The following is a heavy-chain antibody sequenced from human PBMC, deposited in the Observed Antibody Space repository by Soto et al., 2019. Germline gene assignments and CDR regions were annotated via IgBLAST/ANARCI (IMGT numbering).Heavy chain of an antibody. Sequence: QVQLVQSGAEVKKPGSSVKVSCKASGGTFSSYAISWVRQAPGQGLEWMGGIIPIFGTANYAQKFQGRVTITADESTSTAYMELSSLRSEDTAVYYCARDRNLALFQRGVWFDPWGQGTLVTVSS. D-gene: IGHD2-21*01. J-gene: IGHJ5*02. V-gene: IGHV1-69*01. CDR2: IIPIFGTA. CDR1: GGTFSSYA. CDR3: ARDRNLALFQRGVWFDP.